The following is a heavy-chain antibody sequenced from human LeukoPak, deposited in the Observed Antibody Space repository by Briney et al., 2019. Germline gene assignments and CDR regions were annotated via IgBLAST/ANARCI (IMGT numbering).Heavy chain of an antibody. V-gene: IGHV3-23*01. D-gene: IGHD1-26*01. J-gene: IGHJ4*02. CDR1: GFTFNNYA. Sequence: GGSLRLSCAASGFTFNNYAMSWVRQAPGKGLEWVSAISGSGGTTYYADSVKGRFAFSRDNSKNTLYLQMNSLRADDTAVYYCAKGGPTGSNYFDFWGQGTLVTVSS. CDR2: ISGSGGTT. CDR3: AKGGPTGSNYFDF.